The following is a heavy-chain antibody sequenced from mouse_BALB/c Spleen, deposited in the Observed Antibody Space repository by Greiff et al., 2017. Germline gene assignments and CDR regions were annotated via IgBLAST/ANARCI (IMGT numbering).Heavy chain of an antibody. J-gene: IGHJ3*01. CDR1: GYTFTDYE. CDR2: IDPETGGT. V-gene: IGHV1-15*01. CDR3: ARMSLATMITWFAY. D-gene: IGHD2-4*01. Sequence: QVQLQQSGAELVRPGASVTLSCKASGYTFTDYEMHWVKQTPVHGLEWIGAIDPETGGTAYNQKFKGKATLTVDKSSSTAFMHLNSLTSEDSAVYYCARMSLATMITWFAYWGQGTLVTVSA.